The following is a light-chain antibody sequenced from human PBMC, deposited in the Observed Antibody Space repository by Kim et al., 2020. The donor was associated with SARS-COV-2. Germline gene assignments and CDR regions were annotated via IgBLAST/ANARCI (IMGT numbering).Light chain of an antibody. V-gene: IGLV1-44*01. Sequence: QSVLTQAPSASGTPGQRVTISCSGSSSNIETYSVSWYLQVPGTAPKLLMYNNNERPSGVPDRFSGSKSGTSASLAISGLQSDDEANYYCAAWDDSLNAWVFGGGTQLTVL. CDR1: SSNIETYS. CDR3: AAWDDSLNAWV. CDR2: NNN. J-gene: IGLJ3*02.